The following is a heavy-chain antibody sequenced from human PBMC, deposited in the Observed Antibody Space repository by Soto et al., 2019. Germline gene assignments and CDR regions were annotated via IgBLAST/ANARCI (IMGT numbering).Heavy chain of an antibody. CDR1: GFTFSSYA. CDR2: ISGSGGST. J-gene: IGHJ5*02. D-gene: IGHD6-19*01. CDR3: AKDKSVAGNTNWFDP. V-gene: IGHV3-23*01. Sequence: GGSLRLSCAASGFTFSSYAMSWVRQAPGKGLEWVSAISGSGGSTYYADSVKGRFTISRDNSKSTLYLQMNSLRAEDTAVYYCAKDKSVAGNTNWFDPWGQGTLVTVSS.